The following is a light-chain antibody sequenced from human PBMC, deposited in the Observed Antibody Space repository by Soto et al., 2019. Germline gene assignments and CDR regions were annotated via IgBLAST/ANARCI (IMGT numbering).Light chain of an antibody. CDR1: SSDVGGYNY. CDR3: SSYAGSSNL. Sequence: QSALAQPPSASGSPGQSVAISCTGTSSDVGGYNYVSWYQQHPGKAPRLMIYEVNKRPSGVPDRFSGSKSGNTASLTVSGLQAEDVADYSCSSYAGSSNLFGSGT. J-gene: IGLJ1*01. CDR2: EVN. V-gene: IGLV2-8*01.